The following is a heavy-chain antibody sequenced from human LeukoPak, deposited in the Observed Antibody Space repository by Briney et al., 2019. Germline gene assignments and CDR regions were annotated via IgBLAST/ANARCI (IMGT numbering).Heavy chain of an antibody. J-gene: IGHJ6*03. CDR2: ITTSSSYI. CDR3: ARGRSGSGTVSAYYMDV. CDR1: GFTFSSYG. D-gene: IGHD3-3*01. V-gene: IGHV3-21*01. Sequence: KTGGSLRLSCAASGFTFSSYGMHWVRQAPGKGLEWVSSITTSSSYIYYADSVKGRFTISRDNAKNSLYLQMNSLRAEDTAVYYCARGRSGSGTVSAYYMDVWGKGTTVTVTS.